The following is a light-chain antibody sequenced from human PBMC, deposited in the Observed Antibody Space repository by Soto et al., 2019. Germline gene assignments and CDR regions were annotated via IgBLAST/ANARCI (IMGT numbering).Light chain of an antibody. J-gene: IGLJ2*01. CDR3: CSYAGSSNDVV. CDR2: EGS. CDR1: SSDVGSYNL. V-gene: IGLV2-23*01. Sequence: QSVLTQPASVSGSPGQSITISCTGTSSDVGSYNLVSWYQQHPGKAPKLMIYEGSKRPSGVSNRFSGSKSDNTASLTISGLQAEDEADYYCCSYAGSSNDVVFGGGTKLTVL.